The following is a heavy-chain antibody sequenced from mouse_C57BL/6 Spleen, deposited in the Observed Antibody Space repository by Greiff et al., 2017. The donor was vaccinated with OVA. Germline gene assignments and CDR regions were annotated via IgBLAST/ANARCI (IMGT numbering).Heavy chain of an antibody. V-gene: IGHV1-81*01. CDR1: GYTFTSYG. CDR2: IYPRSGNT. Sequence: VHLVESGAELARPGASVKLSCKASGYTFTSYGISWVKQRTGQGLEWIGEIYPRSGNTYYNEKFKGKATLTADKSSSTAYMELRSLTSEDSAVYFCARATTVVAHYFDYWGQGTTLTVSS. D-gene: IGHD1-1*01. J-gene: IGHJ2*01. CDR3: ARATTVVAHYFDY.